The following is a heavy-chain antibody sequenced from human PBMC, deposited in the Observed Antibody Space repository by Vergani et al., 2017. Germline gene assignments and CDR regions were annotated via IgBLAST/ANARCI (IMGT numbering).Heavy chain of an antibody. CDR3: AKDRHYGDYALGYMDV. D-gene: IGHD4-17*01. Sequence: EVQLLESGGNLIQPGGSLRLSCGASGFTFSSYAMTWVRLAPGKGLQWVSAISGSGGNTFYTDSVKGRFTISRDNSKNTLYLQMNSLRAEDTAVYYCAKDRHYGDYALGYMDVWGKGTTVTVSS. J-gene: IGHJ6*03. CDR2: ISGSGGNT. CDR1: GFTFSSYA. V-gene: IGHV3-23*01.